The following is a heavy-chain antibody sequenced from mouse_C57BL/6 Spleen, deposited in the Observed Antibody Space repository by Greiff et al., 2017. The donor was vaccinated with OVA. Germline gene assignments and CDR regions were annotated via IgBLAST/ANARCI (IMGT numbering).Heavy chain of an antibody. V-gene: IGHV1-53*01. Sequence: QVQLHQPGTELVKPGASVKLSCKASGYTFTSYWMHWVKQRPGQGLEWIGNINPSNGGTNYNEKFKSKATLTVDKSSSTAYMQLSSLTSEDSAVYYCAIITTVVAYYFDYWGQGTTLTVSS. CDR3: AIITTVVAYYFDY. J-gene: IGHJ2*01. CDR2: INPSNGGT. D-gene: IGHD1-1*01. CDR1: GYTFTSYW.